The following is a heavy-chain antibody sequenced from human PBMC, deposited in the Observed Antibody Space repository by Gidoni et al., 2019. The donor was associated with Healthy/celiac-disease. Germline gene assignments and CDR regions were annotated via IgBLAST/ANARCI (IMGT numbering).Heavy chain of an antibody. J-gene: IGHJ4*02. V-gene: IGHV3-23*01. CDR3: ARAKDLIGYCSSTSCLAPDY. D-gene: IGHD2-2*01. CDR1: GFPFSSYA. CDR2: ISGSGGST. Sequence: EVQLLESGGGLVQPGGSLRLSCAASGFPFSSYAMSWVRQAPGKGLEWVSAISGSGGSTYYADSVKGRFTISRDNSKNTLYLQMNSLRAEDTAVYYCARAKDLIGYCSSTSCLAPDYWGQGTLVTVSS.